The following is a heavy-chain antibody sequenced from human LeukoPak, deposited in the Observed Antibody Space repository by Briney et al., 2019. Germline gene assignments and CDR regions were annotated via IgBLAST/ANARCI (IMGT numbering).Heavy chain of an antibody. CDR2: ISSSSTFK. J-gene: IGHJ4*02. D-gene: IGHD3-22*01. CDR3: ARDSSIGYDRVNFDY. V-gene: IGHV3-21*06. Sequence: NPGGSLRLSCAASAFPFSTYTMHWVRQAPGKGLEWVSSISSSSTFKHHADSLKGRFTISRDNARNSLFLQMNSLRAEDTAVYYCARDSSIGYDRVNFDYWGQGTLVTVSS. CDR1: AFPFSTYT.